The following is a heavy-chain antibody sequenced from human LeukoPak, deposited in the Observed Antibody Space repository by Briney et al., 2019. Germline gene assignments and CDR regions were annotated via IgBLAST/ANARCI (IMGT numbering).Heavy chain of an antibody. Sequence: SETLSLTCAVYGGSFSGYYWSWIRQPPGKGLEWIGEINHSGSTNYNPSLKSRVTISVDTSKNQFSLKLSSVTAADTAVYYCAGEFSNDSSGYYYGAFDIWGQGTMVTVSS. CDR2: INHSGST. CDR1: GGSFSGYY. J-gene: IGHJ3*02. V-gene: IGHV4-34*01. CDR3: AGEFSNDSSGYYYGAFDI. D-gene: IGHD3-22*01.